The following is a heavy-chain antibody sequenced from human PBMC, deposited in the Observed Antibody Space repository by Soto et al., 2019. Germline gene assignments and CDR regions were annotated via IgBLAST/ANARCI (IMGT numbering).Heavy chain of an antibody. CDR1: GFTFSSYG. J-gene: IGHJ4*02. Sequence: QVQLVESGGGVVQPGRSLRLSCAASGFTFSSYGMHWVRQAPGKGLEWVAVISYDGSNKYYADSVKGRFTISRDNSKNTLYLQMNSLRAEDTAVYYCPKDGYGDYSAHYWGQGTLVTVSS. CDR2: ISYDGSNK. V-gene: IGHV3-30*18. CDR3: PKDGYGDYSAHY. D-gene: IGHD4-17*01.